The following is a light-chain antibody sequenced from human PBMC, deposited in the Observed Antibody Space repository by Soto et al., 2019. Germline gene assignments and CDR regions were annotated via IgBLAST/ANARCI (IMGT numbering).Light chain of an antibody. J-gene: IGKJ4*01. CDR3: QQSYSTPLA. V-gene: IGKV1-39*01. CDR1: QSISTY. CDR2: AAS. Sequence: DIQMTQSPSSLSASVGDRVTVTCRASQSISTYLNWYQHKPGKAPTLLIYAASTLQSGVPSRFSGSGSGTDFTLTISGLQPEHFETYYCQQSYSTPLAFGGGTKVDIK.